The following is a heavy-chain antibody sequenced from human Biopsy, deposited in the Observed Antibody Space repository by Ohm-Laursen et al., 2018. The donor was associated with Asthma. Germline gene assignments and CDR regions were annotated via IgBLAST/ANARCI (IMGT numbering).Heavy chain of an antibody. Sequence: GTLSLTCTVSGGSITSSSYYWGWIRQPPGKGKEWIGSMYHSGSPNYHPSLKSRASISVDTSKNPLSLKMSSVTAADTAVYFCVRHQYSSSWSTFDYWGQGALVTVSS. D-gene: IGHD3-22*01. CDR1: GGSITSSSYY. J-gene: IGHJ4*02. CDR2: MYHSGSP. CDR3: VRHQYSSSWSTFDY. V-gene: IGHV4-39*01.